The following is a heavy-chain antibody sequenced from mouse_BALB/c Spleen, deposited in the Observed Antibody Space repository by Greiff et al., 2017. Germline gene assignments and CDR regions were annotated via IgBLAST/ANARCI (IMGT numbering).Heavy chain of an antibody. D-gene: IGHD1-2*01. CDR3: ARNFLPLTTATRYARNY. J-gene: IGHJ4*01. CDR1: GFSLSRYS. CDR2: IWGGGST. Sequence: VKLVESGPGLVAPSQSLSITCTVSGFSLSRYSVHWVRQPPGKGLEWLGMIWGGGSTDYNSALKSRLSISKDNSKSQVFLKMNSLQTDDTAMYSGARNFLPLTTATRYARNYGGQGTSVTVSS. V-gene: IGHV2-6-4*01.